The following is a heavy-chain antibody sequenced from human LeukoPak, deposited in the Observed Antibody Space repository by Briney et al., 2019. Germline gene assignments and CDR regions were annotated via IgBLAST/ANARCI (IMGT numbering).Heavy chain of an antibody. J-gene: IGHJ6*03. V-gene: IGHV4-4*07. Sequence: SETLSLTCTVSGGSISSYYWSWIRQPAGKGLEWIGRMHTSGSTNYNPSLKSRVTMSVDTSKNQFSLKLSSVTAADTAVYYCARFARPDFRYYYYYYMDVRGKGTTVTVSS. CDR1: GGSISSYY. D-gene: IGHD3-3*01. CDR2: MHTSGST. CDR3: ARFARPDFRYYYYYYMDV.